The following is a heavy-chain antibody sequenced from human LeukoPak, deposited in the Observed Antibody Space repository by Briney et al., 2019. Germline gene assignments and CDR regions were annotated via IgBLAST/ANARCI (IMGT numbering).Heavy chain of an antibody. CDR3: AKDRRYCSSTSCYTGSFDY. V-gene: IGHV3-30*18. CDR2: ISYDGSNK. Sequence: PGGSLRLSCAASGFTFSSYGMHWVRQAPGRGLEWVAVISYDGSNKYYADSVKGRFTISRDNSKNTLYLQMNSLRAEDTAVYYCAKDRRYCSSTSCYTGSFDYWGQGTLVTVSS. J-gene: IGHJ4*02. CDR1: GFTFSSYG. D-gene: IGHD2-2*02.